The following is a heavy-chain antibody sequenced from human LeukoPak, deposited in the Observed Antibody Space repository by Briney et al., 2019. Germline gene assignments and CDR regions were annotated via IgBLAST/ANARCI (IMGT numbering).Heavy chain of an antibody. Sequence: ASETLSLTCTVSGGSISSGDYDWSWIRQPPGKGLEWIGYIYYSGSTYYNPSLKSRVTISVDTSKNQFSLKLSSVTAADTAVYYCARGLWLRQQRSKPWFDYWGQGTLVTVSS. J-gene: IGHJ4*02. V-gene: IGHV4-30-4*08. CDR3: ARGLWLRQQRSKPWFDY. D-gene: IGHD6-13*01. CDR2: IYYSGST. CDR1: GGSISSGDYD.